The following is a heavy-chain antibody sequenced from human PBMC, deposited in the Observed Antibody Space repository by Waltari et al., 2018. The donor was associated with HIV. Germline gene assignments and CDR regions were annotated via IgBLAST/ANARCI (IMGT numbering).Heavy chain of an antibody. Sequence: QVQLQESGPGLVKPSETLSLTCTVSGGSISSYYWSWIRQPPGKGLEWIGYIYYSGSTNYNPSLKSRVTISVDTSKNQFSLKLSSVTAADTAVYYCARFPGGIVVAPDYWGQGTLVTVSS. J-gene: IGHJ4*02. V-gene: IGHV4-59*01. CDR2: IYYSGST. CDR3: ARFPGGIVVAPDY. CDR1: GGSISSYY. D-gene: IGHD3-22*01.